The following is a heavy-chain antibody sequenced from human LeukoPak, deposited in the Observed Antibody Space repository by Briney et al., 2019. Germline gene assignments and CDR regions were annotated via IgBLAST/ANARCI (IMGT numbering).Heavy chain of an antibody. CDR1: GGSISSYY. J-gene: IGHJ6*02. V-gene: IGHV4-59*08. CDR2: IYYSGST. Sequence: WETLSLTCTVSGGSISSYYWSWVRQPPGQGLEWIGYIYYSGSTNYNPSLKSRVTTSVDTTKNQFSLKLSSVTAADTAVYYCARQGSWVDVWGQGTTVTVSS. CDR3: ARQGSWVDV. D-gene: IGHD6-13*01.